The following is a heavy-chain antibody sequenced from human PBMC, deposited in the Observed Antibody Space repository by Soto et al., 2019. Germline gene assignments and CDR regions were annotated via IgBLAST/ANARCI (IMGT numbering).Heavy chain of an antibody. J-gene: IGHJ4*02. CDR2: VSAYNGNT. D-gene: IGHD5-18*01. V-gene: IGHV1-18*01. CDR3: ARSSDTARTIDY. CDR1: GYTFTSYG. Sequence: ALVKVSCKASGYTFTSYGIIWVRQAPGQGLEWMGWVSAYNGNTNYAQKLQGRVTMTTDTSTSTAYMELRSLRSDDTAVYYCARSSDTARTIDYWGQGTLVTVSS.